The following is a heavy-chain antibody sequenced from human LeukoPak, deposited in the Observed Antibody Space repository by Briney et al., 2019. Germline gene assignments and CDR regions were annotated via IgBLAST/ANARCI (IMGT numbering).Heavy chain of an antibody. CDR2: INPSDGDT. CDR3: ARPRTLFDY. Sequence: ASVKVSCKESGYTFTRYYIDWGRQAPGQGLEWMGIINPSDGDTIYAQKFQGRVTMTRDTSTNTVYMELSSLSSDDTAEYYCARPRTLFDYWGQGTLVTVSS. V-gene: IGHV1-46*03. J-gene: IGHJ4*02. CDR1: GYTFTRYY.